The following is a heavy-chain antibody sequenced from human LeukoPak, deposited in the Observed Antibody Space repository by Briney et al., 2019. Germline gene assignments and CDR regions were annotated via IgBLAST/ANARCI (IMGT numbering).Heavy chain of an antibody. CDR1: GGTFSSYA. Sequence: SVKVSRTASGGTFSSYAISWVRQAPGQGLEWMGGIIPIFGTANYAQKFQGRVTITADESTSTAYMELSSLRSEDTAVYYCARENGQLLIDYWGQGTLVTVSS. D-gene: IGHD5-18*01. V-gene: IGHV1-69*13. J-gene: IGHJ4*02. CDR3: ARENGQLLIDY. CDR2: IIPIFGTA.